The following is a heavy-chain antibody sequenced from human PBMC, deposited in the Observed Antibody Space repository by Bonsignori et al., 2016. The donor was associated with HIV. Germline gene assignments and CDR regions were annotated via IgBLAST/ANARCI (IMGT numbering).Heavy chain of an antibody. CDR3: AREGQRSFDY. J-gene: IGHJ4*02. Sequence: VRQAPGKGLEWVSYISSSGSTIYYADSVKGRFTISRDNAKNSLYLQMNSLRAEDTAVYYCAREGQRSFDYWGQGTLVTVSS. CDR2: ISSSGSTI. V-gene: IGHV3-48*03. D-gene: IGHD5-12*01.